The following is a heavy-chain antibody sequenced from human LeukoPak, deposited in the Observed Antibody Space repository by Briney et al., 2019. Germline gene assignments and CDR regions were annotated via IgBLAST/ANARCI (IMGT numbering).Heavy chain of an antibody. CDR2: IREDGRKA. V-gene: IGHV3-7*01. CDR3: ARDQVGGHYQF. Sequence: GGSLRLSCAASGFTFSDYWMTWVRQAPGKGPEWVANIREDGRKAYYVDSVMGRSTISRDNVKNSLYLQMNYLRAEDTAVYYCARDQVGGHYQFWGQGALVAVSS. J-gene: IGHJ4*02. D-gene: IGHD2-21*02. CDR1: GFTFSDYW.